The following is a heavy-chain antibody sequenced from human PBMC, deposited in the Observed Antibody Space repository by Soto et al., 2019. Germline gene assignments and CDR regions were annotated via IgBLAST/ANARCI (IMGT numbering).Heavy chain of an antibody. CDR1: GFTFSNAW. D-gene: IGHD5-12*01. CDR2: IKSKTDGGTT. J-gene: IGHJ5*02. V-gene: IGHV3-15*07. Sequence: EVQLVESGGGLVKPGGSLRLSCAASGFTFSNAWMNWVRQAPGKGLEWVGRIKSKTDGGTTDYAAPVKGRFTISRDDSKNTLYLQMNSLKTEDTAVYYCPTLYSGYDWDRWFDPWGQGTLVTVSS. CDR3: PTLYSGYDWDRWFDP.